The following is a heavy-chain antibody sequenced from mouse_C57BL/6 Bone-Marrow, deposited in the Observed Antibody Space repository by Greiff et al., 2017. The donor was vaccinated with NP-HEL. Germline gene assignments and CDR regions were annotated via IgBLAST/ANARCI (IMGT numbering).Heavy chain of an antibody. Sequence: VKLQQSGAELVRPGTSVKVSCKASGYAFTNYLIEWVKQRPGQGLEWIGVINPGSGGTNYNEKFKGKATLTADKSSSTAYMQLSSLTSEDSAVYFCARWGGPYYFDYWGQGTTLTVSS. CDR2: INPGSGGT. V-gene: IGHV1-54*01. CDR1: GYAFTNYL. CDR3: ARWGGPYYFDY. J-gene: IGHJ2*01.